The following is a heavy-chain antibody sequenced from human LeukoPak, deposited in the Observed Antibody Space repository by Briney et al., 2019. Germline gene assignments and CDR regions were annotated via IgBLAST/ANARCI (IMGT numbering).Heavy chain of an antibody. J-gene: IGHJ4*02. CDR2: IYYSGST. V-gene: IGHV4-39*02. CDR1: GDSISSSSYY. Sequence: SETLSLTCTVSGDSISSSSYYWGWIRQPPGKGREWIVSIYYSGSTYYNPSLKNRVTISVDTSKNHFSLKLSSVTAADTAVYYCASIIAARQWYFDYWGQGTLVTVSS. D-gene: IGHD6-6*01. CDR3: ASIIAARQWYFDY.